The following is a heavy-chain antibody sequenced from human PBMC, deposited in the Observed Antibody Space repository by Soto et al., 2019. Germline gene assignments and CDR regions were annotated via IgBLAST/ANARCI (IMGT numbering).Heavy chain of an antibody. CDR3: ARALGGIAAAGTHYYYIDV. V-gene: IGHV1-18*01. Sequence: QVQLVQSGAEVKKPGASVKVSCKASGYTFTSYGISWVRQAPGQGLEWMGWISAYNGNTNYAQQLQGRVTMTTDTSTSTAYMELRSLRSDDTAVYYCARALGGIAAAGTHYYYIDVWGKGTPVTVSS. D-gene: IGHD6-13*01. CDR2: ISAYNGNT. J-gene: IGHJ6*03. CDR1: GYTFTSYG.